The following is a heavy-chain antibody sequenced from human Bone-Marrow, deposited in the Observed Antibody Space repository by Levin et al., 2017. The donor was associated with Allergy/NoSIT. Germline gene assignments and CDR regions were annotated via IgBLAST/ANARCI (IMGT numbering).Heavy chain of an antibody. CDR1: GDSLSSETYY. Sequence: NPSETLSLTCTVSGDSLSSETYYWNWIRQPPGTGLEWVGYVFSSGTTKYNSSLKSRVSISLDRSKNQFSLNLTSVTTADTATYFCARVPARGYNYGYYFDSWGQGTLVIVSS. CDR2: VFSSGTT. J-gene: IGHJ4*02. CDR3: ARVPARGYNYGYYFDS. V-gene: IGHV4-61*01. D-gene: IGHD5-18*01.